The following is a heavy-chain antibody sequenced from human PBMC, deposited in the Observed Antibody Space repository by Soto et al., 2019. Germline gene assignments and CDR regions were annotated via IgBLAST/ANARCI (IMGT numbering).Heavy chain of an antibody. Sequence: HPGGSLKLSCTASGFTFDDYAMHWVRQAPGKGLEWVSGISWNSGSIGYADSVKGRFTISRDNAKNSLYLQMNSLRAEDTALYYCAKSTGTGYYYLVAIDYWGQGTLVTVSS. CDR1: GFTFDDYA. CDR2: ISWNSGSI. J-gene: IGHJ4*02. CDR3: AKSTGTGYYYLVAIDY. D-gene: IGHD3-22*01. V-gene: IGHV3-9*01.